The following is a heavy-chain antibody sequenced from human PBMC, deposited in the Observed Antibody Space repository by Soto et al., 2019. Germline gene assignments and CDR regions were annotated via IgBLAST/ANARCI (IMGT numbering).Heavy chain of an antibody. D-gene: IGHD3-3*01. V-gene: IGHV1-3*01. Sequence: QVQLVQSGAEVKKPGASVKVSCKASGYTFTSYALHWVRQAPGQRLEWVGWVNAGNGNTKYSQKSQGRVTSTRDTSARTAYRELSSRRSEDTAAYYWARTSGQDWYDYWGQGTLVPVSS. CDR3: ARTSGQDWYDY. CDR2: VNAGNGNT. CDR1: GYTFTSYA. J-gene: IGHJ4*02.